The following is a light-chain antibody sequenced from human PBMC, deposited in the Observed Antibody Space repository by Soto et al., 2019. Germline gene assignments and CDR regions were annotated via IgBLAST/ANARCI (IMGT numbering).Light chain of an antibody. Sequence: QSALTQPPSASGSPGQSVTISCTGTSSDVGGYNYVSWYQQHPGKAPKLMIYEVSKRPSGVPDRFSGSKSGNTASLTVSGLQVEDEADYYCQSYDSGLSDYLFGSGTKLTVL. CDR3: QSYDSGLSDYL. J-gene: IGLJ3*02. CDR1: SSDVGGYNY. CDR2: EVS. V-gene: IGLV2-8*01.